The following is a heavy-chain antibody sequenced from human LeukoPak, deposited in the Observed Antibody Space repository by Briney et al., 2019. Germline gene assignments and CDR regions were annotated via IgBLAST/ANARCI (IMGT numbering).Heavy chain of an antibody. CDR2: IFYSGNT. D-gene: IGHD6-25*01. Sequence: PSETLSLTCTVSGGSIISDDFYWGWIRQPPGKGLEWIGSIFYSGNTYYSSSLKSRVTISVDKSKNQFSLILTSVTAADTAVYYCARDCCGYRSWFAPWSQGTLVTVSS. V-gene: IGHV4-39*07. J-gene: IGHJ5*02. CDR1: GGSIISDDFY. CDR3: ARDCCGYRSWFAP.